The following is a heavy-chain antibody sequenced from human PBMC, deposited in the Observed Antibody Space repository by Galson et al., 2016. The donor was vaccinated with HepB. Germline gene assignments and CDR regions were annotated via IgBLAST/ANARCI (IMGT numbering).Heavy chain of an antibody. D-gene: IGHD1-26*01. CDR3: ARDSGSPNWFDP. CDR2: INTGNGNT. J-gene: IGHJ5*02. Sequence: SVKVSCKASGYTFTSYAMHWVRQAPGQRLEWMRWINTGNGNTKYSQKFQGRVTISGDTSASTAYMELRSLRSEDTAVYYCARDSGSPNWFDPWGQGTLVTVSS. CDR1: GYTFTSYA. V-gene: IGHV1-3*04.